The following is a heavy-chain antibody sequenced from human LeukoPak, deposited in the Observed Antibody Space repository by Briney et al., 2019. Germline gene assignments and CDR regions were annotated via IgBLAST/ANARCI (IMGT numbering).Heavy chain of an antibody. CDR3: AKDLGRSGIMITFGGPPSN. CDR1: GFTFSSYG. D-gene: IGHD3-16*01. CDR2: ISYDGSNK. V-gene: IGHV3-30*18. Sequence: GRSLRLSCAASGFTFSSYGMHWVRQAPGKELEWVAVISYDGSNKYYADSVKGRFTISRDNSKNTLYLQMNSLRAEDTAVYYCAKDLGRSGIMITFGGPPSNWGQGTLVTVSS. J-gene: IGHJ4*02.